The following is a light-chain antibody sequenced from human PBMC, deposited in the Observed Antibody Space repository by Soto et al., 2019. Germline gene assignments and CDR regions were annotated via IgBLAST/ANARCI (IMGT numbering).Light chain of an antibody. CDR2: EAT. J-gene: IGLJ3*02. CDR1: SSDVGNYNL. Sequence: QSALTQPASVSGSPGQSITVSCNGTSSDVGNYNLVSWYQQYPGKAPKLMIYEATKRPSGVSNRFSASKSGNTASLTISGLQADDEADYYCCSYTSSSTWVFGGGTKLTVL. V-gene: IGLV2-14*02. CDR3: CSYTSSSTWV.